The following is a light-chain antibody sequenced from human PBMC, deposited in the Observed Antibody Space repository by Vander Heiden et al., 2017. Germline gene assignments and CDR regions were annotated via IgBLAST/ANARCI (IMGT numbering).Light chain of an antibody. V-gene: IGKV1-5*03. CDR3: QQDKTYPWT. CDR2: QAS. Sequence: DIQMTQSPSTLSASLGDRVTITCRASQSLSGWLAWYQQKPGKAPKALIYQASTLESGVPSRFSGSGSGTEFTLTISSLQPDDFATYYCQQDKTYPWTFGQRTKVEIK. CDR1: QSLSGW. J-gene: IGKJ1*01.